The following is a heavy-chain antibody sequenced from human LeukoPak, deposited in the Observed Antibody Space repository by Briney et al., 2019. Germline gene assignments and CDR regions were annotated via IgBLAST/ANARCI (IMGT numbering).Heavy chain of an antibody. D-gene: IGHD6-19*01. Sequence: GGSLRLSCAASGFTFDDYAMHWVRQAPGKGLEWVSGISWNSGSIGYADSVKGRFTISRDNAKNSLYLQMNSLRAEDMALYYCVKDRTRYSSGWYFPVAFDIWGQGTMVTVSS. CDR2: ISWNSGSI. V-gene: IGHV3-9*03. CDR1: GFTFDDYA. CDR3: VKDRTRYSSGWYFPVAFDI. J-gene: IGHJ3*02.